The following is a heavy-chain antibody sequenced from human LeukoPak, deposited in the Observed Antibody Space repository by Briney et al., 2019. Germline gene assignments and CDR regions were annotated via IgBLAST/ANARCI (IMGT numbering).Heavy chain of an antibody. D-gene: IGHD1-14*01. CDR3: TRYNNDHFDY. V-gene: IGHV3-33*01. Sequence: GRSLRLSCAGSGFTFGGYGMHWFRQTPGKGLEWVAVIAYDGSRAFYADSVKGRFTVSRDNSKNTMSVQMDDLRAEDTAVYYCTRYNNDHFDYWGQGTLVTVSS. J-gene: IGHJ4*02. CDR2: IAYDGSRA. CDR1: GFTFGGYG.